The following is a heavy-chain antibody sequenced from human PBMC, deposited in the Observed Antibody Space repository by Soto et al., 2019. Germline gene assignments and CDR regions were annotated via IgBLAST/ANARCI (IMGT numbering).Heavy chain of an antibody. CDR1: GGSISSSSYY. D-gene: IGHD6-13*01. J-gene: IGHJ6*02. CDR3: ASSASSSWYFYYYYGMDV. Sequence: ETLSLTYTVSGGSISSSSYYWGWIRQPPGKGLEWIGSIYYSGSTYYNPSLKSRVTISVDTSKNQFSLKLSSVTAADTAVYYCASSASSSWYFYYYYGMDVWGQGTTVT. CDR2: IYYSGST. V-gene: IGHV4-39*01.